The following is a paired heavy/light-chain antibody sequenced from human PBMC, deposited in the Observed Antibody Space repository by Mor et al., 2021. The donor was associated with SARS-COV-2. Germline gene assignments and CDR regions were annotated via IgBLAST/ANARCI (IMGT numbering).Heavy chain of an antibody. D-gene: IGHD5-12*01. CDR2: IYYNGIT. CDR1: GDSIGSSIYY. CDR3: ARDLARYSGNYAELGFDP. J-gene: IGHJ5*02. V-gene: IGHV4-39*07. Sequence: QLQLQESGSGLVKPSETLSLTCTVSGDSIGSSIYYWGWIRQPPGKGLEWIGSIYYNGITYYSPSLKSRVTISVDTSKNHFSLNLISVTAADTAVYYCARDLARYSGNYAELGFDPWGRGTLVTVS.
Light chain of an antibody. Sequence: SYELTQPPSVSVSPGQTARITCSGDALPKQYGYWYQQKPGQAPVLIIIKDSERASGIPERFSGSRSGTTVTLTISGVQAEDEGDYYCQSVDISGTYRIFGGGTKLTVL. CDR2: KDS. J-gene: IGLJ2*01. V-gene: IGLV3-25*03. CDR3: QSVDISGTYRI. CDR1: ALPKQY.